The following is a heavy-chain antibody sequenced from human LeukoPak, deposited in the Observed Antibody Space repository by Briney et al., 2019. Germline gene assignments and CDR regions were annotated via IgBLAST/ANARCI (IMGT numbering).Heavy chain of an antibody. V-gene: IGHV4-34*01. CDR1: GGSFSGYY. J-gene: IGHJ4*02. Sequence: PSETLSLTCAVYGGSFSGYYWSWIRQPPGKGLEWIGEINHSGSTNYNPSLKSRVTISVDPSNNQFSLKLSSVTAADTAVYYCARVRVAYCGGDCYLWGQGTLVTVSS. CDR2: INHSGST. CDR3: ARVRVAYCGGDCYL. D-gene: IGHD2-21*02.